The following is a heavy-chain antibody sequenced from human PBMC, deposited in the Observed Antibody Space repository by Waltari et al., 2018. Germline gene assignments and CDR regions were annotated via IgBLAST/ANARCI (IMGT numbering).Heavy chain of an antibody. J-gene: IGHJ4*02. V-gene: IGHV3-7*03. CDR1: GFILSNYW. CDR2: INKDGTET. D-gene: IGHD6-19*01. CDR3: IRDYGSPY. Sequence: EAQQVESGGDLVQPGGFLRLSCVVSGFILSNYWMSWVRQAPGKGLEWVANINKDGTETYYVDSVRGRFTISKDDAKNSVYLQMNSLKVEDTAVYYCIRDYGSPYWGQGTLVTVSS.